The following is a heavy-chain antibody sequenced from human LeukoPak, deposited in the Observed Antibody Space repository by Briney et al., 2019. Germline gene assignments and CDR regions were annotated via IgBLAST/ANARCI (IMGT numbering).Heavy chain of an antibody. D-gene: IGHD6-13*01. CDR2: IYGNGGGI. CDR3: AKDRLPDGRWSLDY. Sequence: GGSLRLSCAASGFPFSTYAMNWVRQAPGKGLEWVSGIYGNGGGIQYADSVKGRFTISRDNSKNTLYLQMNSLRAEDTALYCCAKDRLPDGRWSLDYWGQGTLVTVSS. V-gene: IGHV3-23*01. CDR1: GFPFSTYA. J-gene: IGHJ4*02.